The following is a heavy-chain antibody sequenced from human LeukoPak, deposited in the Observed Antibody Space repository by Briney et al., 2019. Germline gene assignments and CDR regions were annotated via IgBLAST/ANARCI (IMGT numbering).Heavy chain of an antibody. CDR3: ARHPKGYCSGGSCPDY. CDR2: IYSDGTT. CDR1: GASTTSYY. J-gene: IGHJ4*02. V-gene: IGHV4-59*08. Sequence: SETLSLTCSVSGASTTSYYWNWIRQAPGKGLEWIGYIYSDGTTSYSPSLRSRVTISIDTSRNQFSLKLSSVTAADTAVYYCARHPKGYCSGGSCPDYWGQGTLVTVSS. D-gene: IGHD2-15*01.